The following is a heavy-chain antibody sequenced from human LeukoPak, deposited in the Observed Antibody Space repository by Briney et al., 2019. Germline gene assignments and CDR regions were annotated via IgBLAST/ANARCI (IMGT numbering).Heavy chain of an antibody. CDR1: GYTFTSYG. V-gene: IGHV1-18*01. CDR3: AILGASGGIDY. CDR2: ISAYNGDT. Sequence: ASVKVSCKASGYTFTSYGISWVRQAPGQGLGWMGWISAYNGDTNYAQKLQGRVTMTTDTSTSTAYMELRSLRSDDTAVYYCAILGASGGIDYWGQGTLVTVSS. J-gene: IGHJ4*02. D-gene: IGHD1-26*01.